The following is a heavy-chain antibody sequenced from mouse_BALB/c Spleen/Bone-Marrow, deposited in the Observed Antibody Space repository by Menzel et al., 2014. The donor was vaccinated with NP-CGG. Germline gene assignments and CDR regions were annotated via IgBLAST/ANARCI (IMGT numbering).Heavy chain of an antibody. V-gene: IGHV3-6*02. CDR2: ITFDGSY. CDR1: GFSITSGYY. CDR3: ARALGSYVWYFDV. J-gene: IGHJ1*01. Sequence: ESGPGLMKPSQSLSLTCSVTGFSITSGYYWNWIRQFPGHTLEWMGYITFDGSYDYNPSLKNRISITRDTSNNQFFLKLNSVTAEDTASYYCARALGSYVWYFDVRGAGTTVTVSS. D-gene: IGHD1-1*02.